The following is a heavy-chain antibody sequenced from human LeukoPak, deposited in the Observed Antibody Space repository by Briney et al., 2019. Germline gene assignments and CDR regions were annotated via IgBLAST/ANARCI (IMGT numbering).Heavy chain of an antibody. Sequence: GGSLRLSCAASGFTFSSYSMNWVRQAPGKGLEWVSHITTSGTAMFYADSVKGRFTISRDNAKNSLYLQMYSLRDEDTAVYYCASSGSYRFDYWGQGTLVTVSS. D-gene: IGHD1-26*01. V-gene: IGHV3-48*02. J-gene: IGHJ4*02. CDR1: GFTFSSYS. CDR3: ASSGSYRFDY. CDR2: ITTSGTAM.